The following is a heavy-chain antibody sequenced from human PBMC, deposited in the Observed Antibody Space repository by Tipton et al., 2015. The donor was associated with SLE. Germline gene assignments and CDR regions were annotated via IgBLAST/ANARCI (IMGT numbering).Heavy chain of an antibody. Sequence: TLSLTCAVYGGSFNGYYWSWIRQPPGKGLEWIGEITPSGSTNCNPSLKSRVTMSVDTSKNQFSLKLSSVTAADTAVYYCARAGLLWFERNGMDVWGQGTTVTVSS. D-gene: IGHD3-10*01. CDR2: ITPSGST. CDR1: GGSFNGYY. J-gene: IGHJ6*02. V-gene: IGHV4-34*01. CDR3: ARAGLLWFERNGMDV.